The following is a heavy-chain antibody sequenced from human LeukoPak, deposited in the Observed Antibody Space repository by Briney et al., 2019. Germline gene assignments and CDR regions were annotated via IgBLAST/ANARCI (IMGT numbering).Heavy chain of an antibody. Sequence: GRSLRLSCAASGFTFDDYAMHWVRQAPGKGLEWVSGISWNSGSIGYADSVKGRFTISRDNAKNSLYLQMNSLRAEDTALYYCAKDISPVVPAAYMDVWGKGTTVTVSS. D-gene: IGHD2-2*01. CDR1: GFTFDDYA. CDR2: ISWNSGSI. CDR3: AKDISPVVPAAYMDV. V-gene: IGHV3-9*01. J-gene: IGHJ6*03.